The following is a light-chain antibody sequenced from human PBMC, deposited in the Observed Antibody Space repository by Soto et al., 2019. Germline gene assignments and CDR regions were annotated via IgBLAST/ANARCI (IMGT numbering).Light chain of an antibody. CDR1: SSDVGGYNY. CDR3: SSYTSGSTVI. CDR2: DVD. J-gene: IGLJ2*01. Sequence: QSALTQPASISGSPGQSITISCTGTSSDVGGYNYVSWYQQYPGKAPKLMIYDVDNRPSGVSNRFSGSKSGKTASLTISGLQAEDEADYYCSSYTSGSTVIFGGGTKPTVL. V-gene: IGLV2-14*03.